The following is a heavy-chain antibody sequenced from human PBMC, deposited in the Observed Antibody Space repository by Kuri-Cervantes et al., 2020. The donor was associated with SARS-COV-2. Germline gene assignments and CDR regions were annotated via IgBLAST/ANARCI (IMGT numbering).Heavy chain of an antibody. Sequence: GSLRLSCTVSGGSISSYYWSWIRQPAGKGLEWIGRVYSSENTRYNDSLEGRVTMSMDTSKSQFSLTLTSVTAADTDVYYCARGNKVATSEYYHYMDVWGKGTTVTVSS. J-gene: IGHJ6*03. V-gene: IGHV4-4*07. D-gene: IGHD5-12*01. CDR3: ARGNKVATSEYYHYMDV. CDR1: GGSISSYY. CDR2: VYSSENT.